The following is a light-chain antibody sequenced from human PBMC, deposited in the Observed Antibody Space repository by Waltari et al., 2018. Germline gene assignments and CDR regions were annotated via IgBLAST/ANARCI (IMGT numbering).Light chain of an antibody. CDR1: KDISSY. J-gene: IGKJ1*01. Sequence: DFQMSQSPSSLSASVGDRVTVSFLASKDISSYLNWYQQKPGKAPNLLIYFVSNLESGVPSRFSGSGSGTEFTLTISSLQPEDFAVYYSQQGNTYPPTFGRGTKVEV. V-gene: IGKV1-17*01. CDR2: FVS. CDR3: QQGNTYPPT.